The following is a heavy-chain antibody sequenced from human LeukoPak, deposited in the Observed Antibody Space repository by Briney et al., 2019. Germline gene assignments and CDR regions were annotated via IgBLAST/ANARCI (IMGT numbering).Heavy chain of an antibody. J-gene: IGHJ5*02. Sequence: GGSLRLSCAASGFIVSSDHMNWVRQAPGKGLEWVAVIYKGGNTFYADPVKGRFTISRDNPKNTVYLQMNSLRAEDTAVYYCVRAPGATWGQGTLVTVSS. CDR2: IYKGGNT. V-gene: IGHV3-53*01. CDR1: GFIVSSDH. D-gene: IGHD3-10*01. CDR3: VRAPGAT.